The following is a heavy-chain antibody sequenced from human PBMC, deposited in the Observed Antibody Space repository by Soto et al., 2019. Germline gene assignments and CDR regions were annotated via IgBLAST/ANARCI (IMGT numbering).Heavy chain of an antibody. V-gene: IGHV1-69*01. Sequence: QVQLVQSGAEVKKPGSSVKVSCKASGGTFSSYAISWVRQAPGQGLEWMGGIIPIFGTANYAQKFQGRVTITADESTSTAYMELSSLRSEDTAVYYCARDRATVVTPSEEHYFDYWGQGTLVTVSS. CDR2: IIPIFGTA. J-gene: IGHJ4*02. D-gene: IGHD4-17*01. CDR3: ARDRATVVTPSEEHYFDY. CDR1: GGTFSSYA.